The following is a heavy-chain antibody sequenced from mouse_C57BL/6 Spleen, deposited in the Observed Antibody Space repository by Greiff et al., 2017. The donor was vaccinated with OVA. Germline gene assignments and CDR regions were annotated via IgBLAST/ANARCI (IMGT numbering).Heavy chain of an antibody. V-gene: IGHV2-2*01. Sequence: QVQLQQSGPGLVQPSQSLSITCTVSGFSLTSYGVHWVRQSPGKGLEWLGVIWSGGSTDYNAAFIYRLSISKDNSKSQVFFKMNSLQADDTAIYYCGGSSYDYAMDYWGQGTSVTVSS. CDR1: GFSLTSYG. D-gene: IGHD1-1*01. CDR2: IWSGGST. J-gene: IGHJ4*01. CDR3: GGSSYDYAMDY.